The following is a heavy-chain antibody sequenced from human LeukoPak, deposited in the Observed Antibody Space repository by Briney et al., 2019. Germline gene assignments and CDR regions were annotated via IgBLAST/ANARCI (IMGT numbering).Heavy chain of an antibody. CDR1: GYTFTSYD. CDR2: MNPNSGNT. CDR3: ARGRGPGPRVLFEY. V-gene: IGHV1-8*01. J-gene: IGHJ4*02. D-gene: IGHD3-10*01. Sequence: GASVTVSCKASGYTFTSYDINWVRQATGQGLEWMGWMNPNSGNTGYAQKFQGRVTMTSDTSIRTAYMELSSLNSEDTAVYCCARGRGPGPRVLFEYWGQGALVTVSS.